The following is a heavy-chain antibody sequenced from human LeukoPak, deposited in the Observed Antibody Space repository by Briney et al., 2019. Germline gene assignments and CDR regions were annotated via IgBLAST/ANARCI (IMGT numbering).Heavy chain of an antibody. D-gene: IGHD6-13*01. CDR3: ARHSRSRWNYFDY. V-gene: IGHV4-4*07. CDR2: VYTSGST. Sequence: PSETLSLTCTVSGGSISSYYWSWVRQPAGKGLEWIGHVYTSGSTNYNPSLKSRVTMSVDTSKNQFSLKLSSVTAADTAVYYCARHSRSRWNYFDYWAREPWSPSPQ. CDR1: GGSISSYY. J-gene: IGHJ4*02.